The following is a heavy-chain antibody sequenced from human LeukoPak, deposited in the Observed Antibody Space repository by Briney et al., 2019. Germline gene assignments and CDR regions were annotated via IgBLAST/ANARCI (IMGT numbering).Heavy chain of an antibody. CDR2: INCNSGDA. CDR3: AREDDSSGYLGY. CDR1: GYTFTGYY. D-gene: IGHD3-22*01. V-gene: IGHV1-2*02. J-gene: IGHJ4*02. Sequence: ASVKVSCKASGYTFTGYYMHWVRQAPGQGLEWVGRINCNSGDANSARKFQGRVTMTRDTSISTAYMELSRLRSDDTAVYYCAREDDSSGYLGYWGQGTLVTVSS.